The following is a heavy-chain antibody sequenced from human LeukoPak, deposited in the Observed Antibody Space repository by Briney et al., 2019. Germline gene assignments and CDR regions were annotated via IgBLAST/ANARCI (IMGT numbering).Heavy chain of an antibody. D-gene: IGHD3-22*01. CDR2: INHRGST. J-gene: IGHJ1*01. Sequence: SETLSLTCAVYSGSLSVYYGSCIRQPPGKGLEWIGAINHRGSTNYNPSLKSRVTISVDTSKNQFSLKLSSVTAADTAVYYCARDFDSNSFWPMGGQGTLATVSS. CDR1: SGSLSVYY. CDR3: ARDFDSNSFWPM. V-gene: IGHV4-34*01.